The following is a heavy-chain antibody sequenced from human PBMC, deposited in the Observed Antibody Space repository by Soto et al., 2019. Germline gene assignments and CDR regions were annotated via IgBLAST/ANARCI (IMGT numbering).Heavy chain of an antibody. D-gene: IGHD3-3*01. V-gene: IGHV4-31*03. CDR3: ARSLEWAQGMDV. CDR2: IYYSGST. Sequence: SETLSLTCTVSGGSISSGGYYWSWIRQHPGKGLEWIGYIYYSGSTYYNPSLKSRVTISVDTSKNQFSLKLSSVTAADTAVYYCARSLEWAQGMDVWGQGTTVTVSS. J-gene: IGHJ6*02. CDR1: GGSISSGGYY.